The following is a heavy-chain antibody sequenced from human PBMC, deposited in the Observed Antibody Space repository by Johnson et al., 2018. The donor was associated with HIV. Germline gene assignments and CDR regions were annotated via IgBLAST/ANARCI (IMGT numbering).Heavy chain of an antibody. V-gene: IGHV3-33*06. J-gene: IGHJ3*02. D-gene: IGHD1-20*01. CDR3: AKDSMGFNWNQFEAFDM. CDR1: GFTFSNAW. Sequence: QVQLVESGGGVVQPGRSLRLSCAASGFTFSNAWMSWVRQAAGKGLEWVALIWYDGSNKYYADSVKGRFTISRDNSKNTLYLQMNSLRGEDMAVYYCAKDSMGFNWNQFEAFDMWGQGTMVTVSS. CDR2: IWYDGSNK.